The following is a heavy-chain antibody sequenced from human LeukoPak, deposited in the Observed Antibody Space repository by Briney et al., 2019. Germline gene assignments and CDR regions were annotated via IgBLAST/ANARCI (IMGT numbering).Heavy chain of an antibody. Sequence: ASVKVSCKASGGTFSSYAISWVRQAPGQGLEWMGGIIPIFGTANYAQKFQGRVTITTDESTSTAYMELSSLRSEDTAVYYRARELDKRGGWRIFDLWGRGTLVTVSS. D-gene: IGHD6-19*01. J-gene: IGHJ2*01. CDR3: ARELDKRGGWRIFDL. CDR2: IIPIFGTA. V-gene: IGHV1-69*05. CDR1: GGTFSSYA.